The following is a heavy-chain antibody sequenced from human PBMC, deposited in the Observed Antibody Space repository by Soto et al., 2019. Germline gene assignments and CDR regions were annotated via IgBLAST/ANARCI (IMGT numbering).Heavy chain of an antibody. V-gene: IGHV4-59*01. CDR1: GGSISGYS. CDR2: IYYTGNT. Sequence: SETLSLTCSVSGGSISGYSCTWIRKAPGKGLEWIGYIYYTGNTNYNASLRSRVTISMDTSKTQFSLRLTSVTAADTAVYYCERGYSYGKYDSWGQGTLVTVPS. J-gene: IGHJ4*02. CDR3: ERGYSYGKYDS. D-gene: IGHD5-18*01.